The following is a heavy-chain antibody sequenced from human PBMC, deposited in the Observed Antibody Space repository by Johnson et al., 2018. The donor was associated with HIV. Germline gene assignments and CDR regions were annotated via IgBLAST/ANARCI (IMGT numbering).Heavy chain of an antibody. J-gene: IGHJ3*02. Sequence: VQLVESGGGLVKPGGSLRLSCAASGFTFSNAWMSWVRQAPGKGLEWVGRIKSKTDGGTTDYAAPVTGRFTISRDDSKNTLYLKMNRLQTDDTAVYYCQNGVAYSYGWVVDAFDIWGQGTMVTVSS. V-gene: IGHV3-15*01. CDR2: IKSKTDGGTT. CDR1: GFTFSNAW. D-gene: IGHD5-18*01. CDR3: QNGVAYSYGWVVDAFDI.